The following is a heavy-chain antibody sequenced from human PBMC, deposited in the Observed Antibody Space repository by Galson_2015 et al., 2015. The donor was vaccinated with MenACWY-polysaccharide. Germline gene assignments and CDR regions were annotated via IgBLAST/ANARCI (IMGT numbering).Heavy chain of an antibody. CDR1: GLTFSSYG. CDR2: LSPTTGNT. V-gene: IGHV3-23*01. D-gene: IGHD3-10*01. J-gene: IGHJ4*02. CDR3: AKGPAPYGSGNSYDY. Sequence: SLRLSCAGSGLTFSSYGMGWVRQAPGKGLEWVSGLSPTTGNTYYADSVRGRFTISRDNSKNTLYLQMDSLRAEDTALYYCAKGPAPYGSGNSYDYWGPGTPVAVSS.